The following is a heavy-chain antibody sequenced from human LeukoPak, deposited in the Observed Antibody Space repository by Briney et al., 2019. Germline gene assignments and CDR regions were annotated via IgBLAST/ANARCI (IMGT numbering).Heavy chain of an antibody. V-gene: IGHV4-4*07. CDR3: ARDKGTKGYCSSTSCSPNWFDP. CDR2: IYTSGST. CDR1: GGSISSYY. Sequence: SETLSLTCTVSGGSISSYYWSWIRQPAGKGLEWIGRIYTSGSTNYNPSLKSRVTMSVDTSKNQFSLKLSSVTAADTAVYYCARDKGTKGYCSSTSCSPNWFDPWGQGTLVTVFS. J-gene: IGHJ5*02. D-gene: IGHD2-2*01.